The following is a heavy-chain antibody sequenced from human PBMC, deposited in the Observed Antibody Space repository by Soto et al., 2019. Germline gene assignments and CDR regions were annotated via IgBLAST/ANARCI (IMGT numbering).Heavy chain of an antibody. CDR2: ISYDGSNK. Sequence: QVQLVESGGGVVQPGRSLRLSCAASGFTFSSYGMHWVRQAPGKGLEWVAVISYDGSNKYYADSVKGRFTISRDNSKNTLYLQMNSLRAEDTAVYYCAKLSVGTHGGADYWGQGTLVTVSS. V-gene: IGHV3-30*18. CDR1: GFTFSSYG. CDR3: AKLSVGTHGGADY. J-gene: IGHJ4*02. D-gene: IGHD3-10*01.